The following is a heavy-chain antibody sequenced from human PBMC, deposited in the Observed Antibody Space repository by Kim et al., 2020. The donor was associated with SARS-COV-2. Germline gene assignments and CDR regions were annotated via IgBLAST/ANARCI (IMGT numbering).Heavy chain of an antibody. J-gene: IGHJ3*02. Sequence: GGSLRLSCAASGFTFSSYAMHWVRQAPGKGLEWVAVISYDGSNKYYADSVKGRFTISRDNSKNTLYLQMNSLRAEDTAAYYCARPRGGSYHDAFDIWGQGTMVTVSS. CDR1: GFTFSSYA. CDR2: ISYDGSNK. V-gene: IGHV3-30*04. D-gene: IGHD1-26*01. CDR3: ARPRGGSYHDAFDI.